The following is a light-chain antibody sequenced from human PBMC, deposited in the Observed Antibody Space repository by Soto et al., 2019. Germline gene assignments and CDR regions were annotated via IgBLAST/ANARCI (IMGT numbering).Light chain of an antibody. CDR1: SSNVGRNT. CDR2: SNN. V-gene: IGLV1-44*01. J-gene: IGLJ2*01. CDR3: AAWDDSLNAVV. Sequence: HCVLTQPASASGIPGERGSISNKRSSSNVGRNTVNWYQQLPGTAPKLLIYSNNQRPSGVPDRFSGSKSGTSASLAISGLQSEDEADYYCAAWDDSLNAVVFGGGTKVTVL.